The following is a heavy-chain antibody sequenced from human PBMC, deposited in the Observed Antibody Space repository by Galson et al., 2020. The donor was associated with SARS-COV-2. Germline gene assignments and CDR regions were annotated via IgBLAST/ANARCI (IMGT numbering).Heavy chain of an antibody. V-gene: IGHV1-69*13. CDR1: GGTFTTYA. CDR3: ARARTTGTTGYSYGMDA. Sequence: GASVKVSCKASGGTFTTYAISWVRQAPGQGLEWMGGIIPAFGIPKYVQKFQGRVTVTADESTSTAYMELSSLRSEDTALYYCARARTTGTTGYSYGMDAWGQGTTVTVSS. J-gene: IGHJ6*02. D-gene: IGHD1-1*01. CDR2: IIPAFGIP.